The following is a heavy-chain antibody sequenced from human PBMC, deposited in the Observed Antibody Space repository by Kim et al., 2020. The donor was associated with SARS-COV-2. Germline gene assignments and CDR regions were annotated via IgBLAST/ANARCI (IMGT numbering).Heavy chain of an antibody. D-gene: IGHD5-18*01. CDR3: ARDRGYGPFDY. Sequence: NYNPAHKGRVTMSVDTSKNEFSLHLTSVTAADTAVYYCARDRGYGPFDYWGQGILVTVSS. J-gene: IGHJ4*02. V-gene: IGHV4-4*06.